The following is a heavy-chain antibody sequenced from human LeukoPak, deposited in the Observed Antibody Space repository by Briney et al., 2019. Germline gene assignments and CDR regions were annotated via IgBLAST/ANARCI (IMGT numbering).Heavy chain of an antibody. CDR1: GGSISSYY. J-gene: IGHJ4*02. D-gene: IGHD2-2*01. CDR3: ARGRCSSTSCYSDY. V-gene: IGHV4-59*01. CDR2: IYYSGST. Sequence: SETLSLTCTVSGGSISSYYWSWIRQPPGKGLEWIGYIYYSGSTDYNPSLKSRVTISVDTSKNQFSLKLSSVTAADTAVYYFARGRCSSTSCYSDYWGQGTLVTVSS.